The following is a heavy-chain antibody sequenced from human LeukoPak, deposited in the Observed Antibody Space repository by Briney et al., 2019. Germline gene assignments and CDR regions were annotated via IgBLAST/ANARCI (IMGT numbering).Heavy chain of an antibody. CDR2: ISGSGGST. V-gene: IGHV3-23*01. J-gene: IGHJ6*02. Sequence: GGSLRLSCAASGFTFSSYAMSWVRQAPGKGLEWVSAISGSGGSTYYADSVKGRFTISRHNSKNTLYLQMNSLRAEDTAVYYCARSTNYDSSGYSFYYYYGMDVWGQGTTVTVSS. CDR1: GFTFSSYA. CDR3: ARSTNYDSSGYSFYYYYGMDV. D-gene: IGHD3-22*01.